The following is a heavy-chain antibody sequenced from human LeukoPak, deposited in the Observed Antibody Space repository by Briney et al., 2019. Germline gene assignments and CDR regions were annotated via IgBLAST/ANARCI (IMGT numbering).Heavy chain of an antibody. CDR2: MNPNSGNT. V-gene: IGHV1-8*01. CDR3: ARAPDYSGSYLDY. CDR1: GYTFTSYD. D-gene: IGHD1-26*01. Sequence: ASVKVSCKASGYTFTSYDINWVRQATGQGLEWMGWMNPNSGNTGYAQKFQGRVTMTRNTSISTACMELSSLRSEDTAVYYCARAPDYSGSYLDYWGQGTLVTVSS. J-gene: IGHJ4*02.